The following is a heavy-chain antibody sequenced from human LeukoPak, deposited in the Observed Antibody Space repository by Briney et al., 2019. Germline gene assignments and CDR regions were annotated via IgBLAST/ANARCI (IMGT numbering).Heavy chain of an antibody. J-gene: IGHJ4*02. D-gene: IGHD3-16*02. V-gene: IGHV1-46*01. Sequence: ASVKVSCKASGYTFTSYYMHWVRQAPGQGLEWMGIINPSGGRTSYTQKFQGRVTMTEDTSTDTAYMELSSLRSEDTAVYYCATVAVELSYSFDYWGQGTLVTVSS. CDR2: INPSGGRT. CDR3: ATVAVELSYSFDY. CDR1: GYTFTSYY.